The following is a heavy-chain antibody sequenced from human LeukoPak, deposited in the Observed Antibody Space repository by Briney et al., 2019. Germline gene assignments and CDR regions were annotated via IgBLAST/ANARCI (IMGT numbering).Heavy chain of an antibody. Sequence: PGGSLRLSCAASGFTFSSYGMHWVRQAPGKGLEWVALISYDGSKKYYADSVKGRFTISRDSSKNTLYLQMNSLRAEDTAVYYCAKQFDYGDYYFDYWGQGTLVTVSS. D-gene: IGHD4-17*01. CDR2: ISYDGSKK. CDR3: AKQFDYGDYYFDY. CDR1: GFTFSSYG. J-gene: IGHJ4*02. V-gene: IGHV3-30*18.